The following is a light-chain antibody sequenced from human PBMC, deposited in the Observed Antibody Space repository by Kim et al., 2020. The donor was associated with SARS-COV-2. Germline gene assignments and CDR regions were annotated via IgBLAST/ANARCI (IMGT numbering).Light chain of an antibody. CDR2: DVS. CDR1: SNDVGGYNY. J-gene: IGLJ2*01. CDR3: CSYVGSYTV. Sequence: QSALTQPRSVSGSPGQSVTISCTGTSNDVGGYNYVSWYQQHPGKAPKLMIYDVSNRPSGVPDRFSGSKSGNTASLTISGLQPEDEADYYCCSYVGSYTVFGGGTQLTVL. V-gene: IGLV2-11*01.